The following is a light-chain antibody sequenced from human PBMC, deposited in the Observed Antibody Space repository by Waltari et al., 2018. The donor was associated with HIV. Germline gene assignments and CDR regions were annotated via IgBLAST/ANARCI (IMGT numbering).Light chain of an antibody. J-gene: IGLJ1*01. CDR1: DANIGTNS. CDR2: RND. V-gene: IGLV1-44*01. CDR3: AAWDDSLPGYV. Sequence: QSVLTQPPSTSGTPGQRVTSSRAGTDANIGTNSVNWYQHLPGTAPQVLIYRNDPRPSGVPDRLSASKSGTSASLAISGLRSEDEADYYCAAWDDSLPGYVFGSGTKVTVL.